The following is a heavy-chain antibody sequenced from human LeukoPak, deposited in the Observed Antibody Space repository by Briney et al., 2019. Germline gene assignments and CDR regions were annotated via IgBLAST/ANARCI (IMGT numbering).Heavy chain of an antibody. CDR1: GVSISSNY. CDR3: ARTTEGGYIGYFYYYYMDV. V-gene: IGHV4-59*01. D-gene: IGHD5-18*01. CDR2: ISYVWST. Sequence: SETLSLTCSVSGVSISSNYWTWIRRSPGKGLEWIAYISYVWSTNYNPSLKSRVTISLDTSKNQLYLKVSSVTAADTAVYYCARTTEGGYIGYFYYYYMDVWGKGTTVTISS. J-gene: IGHJ6*03.